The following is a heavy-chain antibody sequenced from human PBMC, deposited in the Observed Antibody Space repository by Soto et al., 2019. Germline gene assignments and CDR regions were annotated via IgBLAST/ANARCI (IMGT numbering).Heavy chain of an antibody. J-gene: IGHJ6*02. CDR3: ARGGPRSTYFYYGMDV. Sequence: PGGSLRLSCAASEFTFSSYSVHWVRQAPGKGLEWVAIISYDGGDKYYADSVKGRFSISRDNSRNTLYLQMDSLRAEDTAVYYCARGGPRSTYFYYGMDVWGQGTTVTVSS. CDR1: EFTFSSYS. D-gene: IGHD3-10*01. CDR2: ISYDGGDK. V-gene: IGHV3-30-3*01.